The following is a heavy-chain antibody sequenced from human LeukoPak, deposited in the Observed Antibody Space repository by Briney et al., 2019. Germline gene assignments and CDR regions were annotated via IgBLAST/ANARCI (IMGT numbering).Heavy chain of an antibody. CDR1: GFTFSNYN. J-gene: IGHJ4*02. CDR2: ISYDGSDK. Sequence: GGSLRLSCAASGFTFSNYNMHWVRQAPGKGLEWVAVISYDGSDKYYADSVKGRFTISGDNAKNSLYLQMNSLRAEDTAVYYCASGWDRSAPTTPFDYWGQGTLVTVSS. D-gene: IGHD1-26*01. V-gene: IGHV3-30-3*01. CDR3: ASGWDRSAPTTPFDY.